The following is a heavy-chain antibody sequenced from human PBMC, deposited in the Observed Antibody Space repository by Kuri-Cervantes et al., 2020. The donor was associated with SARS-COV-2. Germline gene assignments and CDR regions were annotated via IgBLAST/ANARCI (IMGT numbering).Heavy chain of an antibody. D-gene: IGHD3-10*01. CDR3: ARVSEFKTRYYYYYMDV. Sequence: SVKVSCKASGGTFSNYAISWVRQAPGQGLEWMGGIIPIFGTANYAQKFQGRVTITTDESTSTAYMELSSLRSEDTAVYYCARVSEFKTRYYYYYMDVWGKGTTVTVSS. CDR1: GGTFSNYA. CDR2: IIPIFGTA. V-gene: IGHV1-69*05. J-gene: IGHJ6*03.